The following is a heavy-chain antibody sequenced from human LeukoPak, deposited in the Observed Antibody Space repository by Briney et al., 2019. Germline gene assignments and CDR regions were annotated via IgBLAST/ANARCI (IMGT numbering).Heavy chain of an antibody. Sequence: GASVKVSCKASGYTFTSHYMHWVRQAPGQGLEWMGIINPSGGSTSYAPNFQGRVTVTRDTSTSTIYMELSSLRSEDTAIYYCAKIAARDTGEGYWGQGTLVTVSS. V-gene: IGHV1-46*01. CDR3: AKIAARDTGEGY. CDR2: INPSGGST. J-gene: IGHJ4*02. CDR1: GYTFTSHY. D-gene: IGHD6-6*01.